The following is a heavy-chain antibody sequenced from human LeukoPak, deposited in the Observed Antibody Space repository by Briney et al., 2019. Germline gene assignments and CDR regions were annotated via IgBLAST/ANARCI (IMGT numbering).Heavy chain of an antibody. CDR3: ARDYEDGMDV. J-gene: IGHJ6*02. CDR1: GYSFTGYY. CDR2: INPNSGGR. V-gene: IGHV1-2*02. D-gene: IGHD5-12*01. Sequence: SVKVSCKAPGYSFTGYYIHWVRQAPGQGLEWMGWINPNSGGRTYAQKFQGRVTLTKDTSITTAFMKLSGLTSDDTAVYFCARDYEDGMDVWGRGTTVTVSS.